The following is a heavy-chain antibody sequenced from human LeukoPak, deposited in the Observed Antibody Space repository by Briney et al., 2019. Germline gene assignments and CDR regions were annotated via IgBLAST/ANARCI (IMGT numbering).Heavy chain of an antibody. CDR3: ARGADYYDSSGSQFDY. Sequence: ASVKVSCKASGYTFTSYDINWVRQATGQGLEWMGWMNPNSGNTGYAQKFQGRVTMTRSTSISTAYMELSSLRSEDTAVYYCARGADYYDSSGSQFDYWGQGTLVTVSS. V-gene: IGHV1-8*01. D-gene: IGHD3-22*01. CDR1: GYTFTSYD. CDR2: MNPNSGNT. J-gene: IGHJ4*02.